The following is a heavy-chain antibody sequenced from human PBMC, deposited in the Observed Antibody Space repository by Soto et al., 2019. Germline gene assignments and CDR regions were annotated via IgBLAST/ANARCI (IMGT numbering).Heavy chain of an antibody. CDR1: GFTFSSYW. D-gene: IGHD6-13*01. CDR3: ARERGSSSWFFDY. V-gene: IGHV3-7*03. CDR2: IKQDGSEK. Sequence: GGSLRLSCAASGFTFSSYWMSWVHQAPGKGLEWGANIKQDGSEKYYVDSVKGRFTISRDNAKNSLYLQMNSLRAEDTAVYYCARERGSSSWFFDYWGQGTLVTVSS. J-gene: IGHJ4*02.